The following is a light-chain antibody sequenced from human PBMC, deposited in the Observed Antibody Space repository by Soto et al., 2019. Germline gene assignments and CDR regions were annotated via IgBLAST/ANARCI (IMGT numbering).Light chain of an antibody. CDR3: QQYDTSPPIT. Sequence: EIVLTQSPVTLSLSPGERATLSCRASQSVSSSYLAWYQQKPGQAPTLLLYGASSRATGIPPTFSGIGGGAAVTLTTAGLEPEDFAVYYCQQYDTSPPITFGQGTRLEIK. CDR1: QSVSSSY. V-gene: IGKV3-20*01. CDR2: GAS. J-gene: IGKJ5*01.